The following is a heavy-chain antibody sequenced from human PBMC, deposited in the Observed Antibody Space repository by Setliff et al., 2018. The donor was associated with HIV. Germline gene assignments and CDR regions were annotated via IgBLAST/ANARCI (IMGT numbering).Heavy chain of an antibody. CDR2: ISGSGGST. V-gene: IGHV3-23*01. J-gene: IGHJ6*02. CDR1: GFTFSSYA. D-gene: IGHD4-4*01. Sequence: HPGGSLRLSCAASGFTFSSYAMSWVRQAPGKGLEWVSAISGSGGSTYYADSVKGRFTISRDNSKNTLYLQMNSLRAEDTAVYYCAREGFTVTYLEGGRYYYYGMDVWGQGTTVTVSS. CDR3: AREGFTVTYLEGGRYYYYGMDV.